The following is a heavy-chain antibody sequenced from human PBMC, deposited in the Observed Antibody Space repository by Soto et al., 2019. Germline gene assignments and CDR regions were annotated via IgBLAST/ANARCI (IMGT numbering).Heavy chain of an antibody. CDR2: IIPIFGTA. V-gene: IGHV1-69*06. D-gene: IGHD5-18*01. CDR1: GGTFSSYA. J-gene: IGHJ4*02. CDR3: AREGGLGYSYGYIDY. Sequence: GASAKVSCKASGGTFSSYAISWVRQAPGQGLEWMGGIIPIFGTANYAQKFQGRVTITADKSTSTAYMELSSLRSEDTAVYYCAREGGLGYSYGYIDYWGQGTLVTVSS.